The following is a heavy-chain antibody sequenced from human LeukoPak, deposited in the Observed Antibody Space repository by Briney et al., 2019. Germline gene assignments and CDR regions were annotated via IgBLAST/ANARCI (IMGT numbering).Heavy chain of an antibody. J-gene: IGHJ5*02. CDR3: ARGPSARRWFDP. CDR1: GGSISNYY. V-gene: IGHV4-34*01. D-gene: IGHD6-6*01. CDR2: INHSGST. Sequence: PSETLSLTCTVSGGSISNYYWSWIRQPPGKGLEWIGEINHSGSTNYNPSLKSRVTISVDTSKNQFSLKLSSVTAADTAVYYCARGPSARRWFDPWGQGTLVTVSS.